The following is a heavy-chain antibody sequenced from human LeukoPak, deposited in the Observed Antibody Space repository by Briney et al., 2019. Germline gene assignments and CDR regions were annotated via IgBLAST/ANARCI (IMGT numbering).Heavy chain of an antibody. V-gene: IGHV3-74*01. Sequence: HSGGSLRLSCAASGFTFSSYWIHWVRQAPGKGLVWVSRIDNDGSTTKYVDSVKGRFTISRDNAKNTLYLQMASLRDEDMGVYYCARVGPATAFDYWGQGTQVTVSS. CDR3: ARVGPATAFDY. CDR1: GFTFSSYW. J-gene: IGHJ4*02. CDR2: IDNDGSTT.